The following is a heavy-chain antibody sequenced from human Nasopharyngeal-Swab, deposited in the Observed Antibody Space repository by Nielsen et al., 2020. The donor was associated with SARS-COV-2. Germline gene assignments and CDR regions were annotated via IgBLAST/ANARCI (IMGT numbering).Heavy chain of an antibody. CDR2: IYHGGNT. CDR3: ARAQRGLAATIFCDYMDV. J-gene: IGHJ6*03. D-gene: IGHD1-26*01. V-gene: IGHV4-4*02. CDR1: GGSIRSSNW. Sequence: GSLRLSCDVSGGSIRSSNWWTWVRQPPGKGLEWIGEIYHGGNTNYNPSLTSRVSISVDKSKNQFSLELTSVTATDTAVYYCARAQRGLAATIFCDYMDVWGKGTTVTVSS.